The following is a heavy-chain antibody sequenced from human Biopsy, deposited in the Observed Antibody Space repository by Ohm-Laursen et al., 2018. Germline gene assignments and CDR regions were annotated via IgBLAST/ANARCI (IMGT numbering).Heavy chain of an antibody. J-gene: IGHJ4*02. Sequence: EASVKVSCKVSGDRFTEFSIHWVRQAPGKGLEWTGGFDPEEGQRTYAQKFQGRLTMTEDTSADTAYMELRGLRSEDAAVYYCAADSENCGGDCYIYWGQGTQVTVSS. CDR3: AADSENCGGDCYIY. V-gene: IGHV1-24*01. CDR2: FDPEEGQR. CDR1: GDRFTEFS. D-gene: IGHD2-21*02.